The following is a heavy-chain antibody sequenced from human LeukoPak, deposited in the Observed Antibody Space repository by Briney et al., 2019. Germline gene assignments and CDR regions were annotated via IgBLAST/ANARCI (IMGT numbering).Heavy chain of an antibody. J-gene: IGHJ6*03. CDR3: ARDLRYYDILTGYHGGYYYMDV. CDR2: IYYSGST. D-gene: IGHD3-9*01. Sequence: SGTLSLTCTVSGGSISSYYWSWIRQPPGKGLEWIGYIYYSGSTNYNPSLKSRVTISVDTSKNQFSLKLSSVTAADTAVYYCARDLRYYDILTGYHGGYYYMDVWGKGTTVTVSS. CDR1: GGSISSYY. V-gene: IGHV4-59*01.